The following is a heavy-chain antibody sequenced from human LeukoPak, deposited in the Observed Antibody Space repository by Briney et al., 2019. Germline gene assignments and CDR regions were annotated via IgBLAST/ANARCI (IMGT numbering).Heavy chain of an antibody. V-gene: IGHV4-4*09. D-gene: IGHD3-22*01. CDR1: GGSISSYY. Sequence: PSETLSLTCTVSGGSISSYYWSWIRQPPGKGLEWIGYIYTSTSGSTNYNPSLQSRVTISVDTSKNQFSLRLSSVTAADTAVYYCARHRGYYYDYWFDPWGQGTLVTVSS. CDR3: ARHRGYYYDYWFDP. CDR2: IYTSTSGST. J-gene: IGHJ5*02.